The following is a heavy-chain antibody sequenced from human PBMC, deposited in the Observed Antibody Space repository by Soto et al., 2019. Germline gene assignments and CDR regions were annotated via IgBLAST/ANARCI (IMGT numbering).Heavy chain of an antibody. CDR2: IYYTGGA. D-gene: IGHD6-13*01. Sequence: QLQLQESGPGLVKPSETLSLTCTVSGGSISSSSYHWGWISQPPGKGLEWIGSIYYTGGAYYNPSLRSRVTISVDTSKNQFSLRLSSVTAADTAVYYCGRSIAAAYQHWGQGTLVTVSS. CDR3: GRSIAAAYQH. J-gene: IGHJ1*01. CDR1: GGSISSSSYH. V-gene: IGHV4-39*01.